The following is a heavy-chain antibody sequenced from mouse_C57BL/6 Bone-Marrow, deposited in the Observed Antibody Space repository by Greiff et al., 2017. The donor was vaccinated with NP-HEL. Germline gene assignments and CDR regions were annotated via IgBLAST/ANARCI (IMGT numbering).Heavy chain of an antibody. D-gene: IGHD1-1*01. CDR3: ARITTVVAGDY. CDR2: IDPNSGGT. Sequence: VQLQQPGAELVKPGASVKLSCKASGYNFTSYWMHWVKQRPGRGLEWIGRIDPNSGGTKYNEKFKSKATLTVDKPSSTAYMQRSSLTSEDSAVYYCARITTVVAGDYWGQGTTLTVSS. CDR1: GYNFTSYW. J-gene: IGHJ2*01. V-gene: IGHV1-72*01.